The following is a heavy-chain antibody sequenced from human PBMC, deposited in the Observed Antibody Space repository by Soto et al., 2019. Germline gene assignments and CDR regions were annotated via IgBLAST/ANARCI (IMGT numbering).Heavy chain of an antibody. Sequence: EVQLVESGGGLVRPGGSLRLSCAASGFTFSRYSMNSVRQAPGKGLEWVSSISSTTNYIYYADSMKGRFTVSRDNAKNSVYLDMNSLSAEDTAVYYCARESEDLTSNFDYWGQGTLVTVSS. V-gene: IGHV3-21*01. CDR1: GFTFSRYS. CDR2: ISSTTNYI. CDR3: ARESEDLTSNFDY. J-gene: IGHJ4*02.